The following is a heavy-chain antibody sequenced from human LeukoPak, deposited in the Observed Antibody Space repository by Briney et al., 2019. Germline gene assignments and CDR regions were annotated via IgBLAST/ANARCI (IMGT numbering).Heavy chain of an antibody. V-gene: IGHV4-30-4*08. CDR3: AYAGGYSYGPFDY. Sequence: PSETLSLTCTVSGGSISSGDYYWSWIRQPPGKGLEWIGYIYYSGSTYYNPSLKSRVTISVDTSKNQFSLKLSSVTAADTAVYYCAYAGGYSYGPFDYWGQGTLVTVSS. CDR1: GGSISSGDYY. D-gene: IGHD5-18*01. J-gene: IGHJ4*02. CDR2: IYYSGST.